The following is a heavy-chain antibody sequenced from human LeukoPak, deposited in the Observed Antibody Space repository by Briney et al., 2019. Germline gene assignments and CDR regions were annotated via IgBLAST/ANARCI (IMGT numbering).Heavy chain of an antibody. J-gene: IGHJ5*02. CDR1: GFTVSSNY. D-gene: IGHD6-13*01. V-gene: IGHV3-66*01. CDR3: ARDQFGIAAAGTFDGFDP. CDR2: IYSGGST. Sequence: GGSLRLSCAASGFTVSSNYMSWVRQAPGKGLEWVSVIYSGGSTYYADSVKGRFTISRDNSKNTLYLQMNSLRAEDMAVYYCARDQFGIAAAGTFDGFDPWGQGTLVTVSS.